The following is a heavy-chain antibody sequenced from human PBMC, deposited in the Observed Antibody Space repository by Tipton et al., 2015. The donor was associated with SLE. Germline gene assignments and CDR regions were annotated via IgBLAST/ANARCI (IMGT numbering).Heavy chain of an antibody. V-gene: IGHV3-7*03. CDR3: ASVLDVDIVARGAFDI. D-gene: IGHD5-12*01. CDR1: GFTFSSYW. J-gene: IGHJ3*02. Sequence: SLRLSCAASGFTFSSYWMSWVRQAPGKGLEWVANIKQDGSEKYYVDSVKGRFTISRDNAKNSLYLQMNSLRAEDTAVYYCASVLDVDIVARGAFDIWGQGTMVTVSS. CDR2: IKQDGSEK.